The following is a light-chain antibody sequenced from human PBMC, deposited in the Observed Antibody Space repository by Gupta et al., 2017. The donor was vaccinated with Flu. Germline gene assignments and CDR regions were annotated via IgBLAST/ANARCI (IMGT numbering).Light chain of an antibody. CDR2: EVS. CDR3: SSYTINTTLV. V-gene: IGLV2-14*01. Sequence: QSALTQPASVSVSPGQSITISCTGTSSDVGGYNYVSWYQQHPGKAPKLMMDEVSNRPSGVSNRFSGSKSGNTAYLTSSSLQAEDEADDYCSSYTINTTLVFGTGTKVTV. CDR1: SSDVGGYNY. J-gene: IGLJ1*01.